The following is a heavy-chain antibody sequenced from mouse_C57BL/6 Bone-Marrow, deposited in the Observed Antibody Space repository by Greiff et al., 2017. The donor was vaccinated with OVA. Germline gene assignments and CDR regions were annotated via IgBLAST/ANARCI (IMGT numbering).Heavy chain of an antibody. CDR3: AREKTAQVFDY. CDR2: IHPNSGST. D-gene: IGHD3-2*02. Sequence: QVQLQQPGAELVKPGASVKLSCKASGYTFTSYWMHWVKQRPGQGLEWIGMIHPNSGSTNYNEKFKSKATLTVDKSSSTAYMQLSSLTSEDSAVYYCAREKTAQVFDYWGQGTTLTVSS. J-gene: IGHJ2*01. V-gene: IGHV1-64*01. CDR1: GYTFTSYW.